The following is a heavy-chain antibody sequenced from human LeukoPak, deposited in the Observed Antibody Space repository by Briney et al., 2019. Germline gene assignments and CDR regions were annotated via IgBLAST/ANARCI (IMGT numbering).Heavy chain of an antibody. CDR1: GYTFTSYG. CDR3: ARDWADYYGSGSYPTPSDY. V-gene: IGHV1-18*04. Sequence: GASVKVSCKASGYTFTSYGISWVRQAPGQGLEWKGWISAYNGNTNYAQKLQGRVTMTTDTSTSTAYMELRSLRSDDTAVYYCARDWADYYGSGSYPTPSDYWGQGTLVTVSS. CDR2: ISAYNGNT. D-gene: IGHD3-10*01. J-gene: IGHJ4*02.